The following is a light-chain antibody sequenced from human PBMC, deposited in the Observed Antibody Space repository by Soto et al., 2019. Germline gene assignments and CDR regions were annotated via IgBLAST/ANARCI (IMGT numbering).Light chain of an antibody. J-gene: IGLJ2*01. CDR2: GNS. Sequence: QSVLTQPPSVSAAPGQGVTISCTGSSSNIGAGYDVHWYQLLPGAAPKLLTYGNSNRPSGVPDRFSGSKSGTSASLAITGLQAEDEAAYYCPSYDSSLSAVVFGGGTKLTVL. CDR1: SSNIGAGYD. CDR3: PSYDSSLSAVV. V-gene: IGLV1-40*01.